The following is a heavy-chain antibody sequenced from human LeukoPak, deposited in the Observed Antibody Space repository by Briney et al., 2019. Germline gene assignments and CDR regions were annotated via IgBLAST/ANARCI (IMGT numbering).Heavy chain of an antibody. D-gene: IGHD3-16*02. J-gene: IGHJ4*02. Sequence: GLALRLSCEQCGLRFGDNWMHLLRQPPGTALEWVSRIKFNGSTTHYADSVKGRLTNSRTNRKNLPFLQITNVRVEATPVYFCGSGGYRFFEYWGQGNLVTVSS. CDR2: IKFNGSTT. CDR3: GSGGYRFFEY. CDR1: GLRFGDNW. V-gene: IGHV3-74*01.